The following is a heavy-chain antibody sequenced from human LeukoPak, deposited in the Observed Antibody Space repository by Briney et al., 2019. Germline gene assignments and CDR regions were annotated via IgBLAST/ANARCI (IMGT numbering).Heavy chain of an antibody. Sequence: GASVKVSCKASGYTFTSYDINWVRQATGQGLEWMGWMNPNRGNTGYAQKFQGRVTMTRNTSISTAYMELSSLRSEDTAVYYCVRAYSSSWYNYWGQGTLVTVSS. D-gene: IGHD6-13*01. CDR1: GYTFTSYD. J-gene: IGHJ4*02. CDR2: MNPNRGNT. CDR3: VRAYSSSWYNY. V-gene: IGHV1-8*01.